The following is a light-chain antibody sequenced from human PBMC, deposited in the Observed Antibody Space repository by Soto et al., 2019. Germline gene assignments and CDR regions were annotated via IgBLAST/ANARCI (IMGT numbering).Light chain of an antibody. V-gene: IGLV2-14*01. Sequence: QSALTQPASVSGSPGQSITISCTGTSSDIGVYNYVSWYQQHPGKAPKLMIYEVINRPSGVSNRFSGSKSGNTASLTISGLQAEDAADYYCSSYTSSSTVVFGGGTKLTVL. CDR1: SSDIGVYNY. J-gene: IGLJ2*01. CDR2: EVI. CDR3: SSYTSSSTVV.